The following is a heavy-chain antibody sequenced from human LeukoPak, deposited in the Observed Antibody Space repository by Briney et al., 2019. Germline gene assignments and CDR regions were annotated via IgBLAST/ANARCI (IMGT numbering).Heavy chain of an antibody. CDR1: GFTFSNYW. CDR2: IISDGSAT. V-gene: IGHV3-74*01. CDR3: ARNTVPCCSVGSRSVDV. J-gene: IGHJ6*02. D-gene: IGHD2-15*01. Sequence: PGGSLRLSCAASGFTFSNYWMQWVRQAPGKGLVWVSRIISDGSATNYADSVKGRFTISRDNAKNTMYLQMNSLRVEDTAVYYCARNTVPCCSVGSRSVDVWGQGATVTVAS.